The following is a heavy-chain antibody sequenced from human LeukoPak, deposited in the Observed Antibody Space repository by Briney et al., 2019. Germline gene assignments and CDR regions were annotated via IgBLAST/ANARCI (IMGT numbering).Heavy chain of an antibody. V-gene: IGHV1-2*02. CDR1: GGTFSSYT. J-gene: IGHJ4*02. CDR3: ARGVSVISVAGYFDY. CDR2: INPNSGGT. D-gene: IGHD6-19*01. Sequence: ASVKVSCKTSGGTFSSYTITWVRQAPGQGLEWMGWINPNSGGTNYAQKFQGRVTMTRVASISTVYMELSSLTSDDTAIYFCARGVSVISVAGYFDYCGQGTLVTVSS.